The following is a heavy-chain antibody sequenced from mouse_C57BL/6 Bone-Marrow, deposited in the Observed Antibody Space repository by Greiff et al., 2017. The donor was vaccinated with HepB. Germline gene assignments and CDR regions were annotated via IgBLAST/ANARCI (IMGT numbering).Heavy chain of an antibody. D-gene: IGHD1-3*01. CDR3: ARGRVYASYYFDY. J-gene: IGHJ2*01. CDR2: INPNNGGT. V-gene: IGHV1-26*01. CDR1: GYTFTDYY. Sequence: EVQLQQSGPELVKPGASVKISCKASGYTFTDYYMNWVKQSHGKSLEWIGDINPNNGGTSYKQKFKGKATLTVDKSSSTAYMELRSLTSEDSAVYYCARGRVYASYYFDYWGQGTTLTVSS.